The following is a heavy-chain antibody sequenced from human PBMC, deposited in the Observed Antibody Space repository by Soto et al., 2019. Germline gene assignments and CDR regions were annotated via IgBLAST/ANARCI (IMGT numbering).Heavy chain of an antibody. V-gene: IGHV3-11*01. CDR3: ARVSSAYGYAFGN. CDR1: GFTFSDYY. D-gene: IGHD5-18*01. J-gene: IGHJ4*02. CDR2: ITSSGGAI. Sequence: GGSLRLSCAASGFTFSDYYMTWIRQAPGKGLEWVSHITSSGGAISYADSVRGRFTISRDNAKNSLFLRMTSLRAEDTAVYYGARVSSAYGYAFGNWGQRTLVTVSS.